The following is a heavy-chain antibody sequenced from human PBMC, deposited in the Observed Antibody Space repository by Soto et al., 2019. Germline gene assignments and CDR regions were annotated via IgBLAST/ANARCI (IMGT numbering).Heavy chain of an antibody. V-gene: IGHV4-30-4*01. Sequence: SETLSLTCSVSGDSISNLDYFWAWIRQPPGQALEYIGYIYKSATTYYNPSSESRAAISVDTSKSQFSLNVTSVTAADTAVYFCARGRYCLTGRCFPNWFDSWGQGALVTVSS. J-gene: IGHJ5*01. D-gene: IGHD7-27*01. CDR3: ARGRYCLTGRCFPNWFDS. CDR1: GDSISNLDYF. CDR2: IYKSATT.